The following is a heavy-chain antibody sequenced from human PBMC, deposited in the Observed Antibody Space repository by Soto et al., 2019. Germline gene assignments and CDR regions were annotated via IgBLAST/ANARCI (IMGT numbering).Heavy chain of an antibody. V-gene: IGHV1-2*04. Sequence: QVQLVQSGAEVKKPGASVKVSCKASGYTFTGYYMHWVRQAPGQGLEWMGWINPNSGGTNYAQKFQGWVTMTRDTSISTAYMELSRLRSDDTAVYYCARDKTANGTVAAARSRGWFDPWGQGTLVTVSS. CDR3: ARDKTANGTVAAARSRGWFDP. D-gene: IGHD6-6*01. CDR1: GYTFTGYY. J-gene: IGHJ5*02. CDR2: INPNSGGT.